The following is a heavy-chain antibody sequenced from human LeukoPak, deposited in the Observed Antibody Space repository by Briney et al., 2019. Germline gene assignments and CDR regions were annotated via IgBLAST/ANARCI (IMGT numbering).Heavy chain of an antibody. CDR1: GFTFSSYA. D-gene: IGHD6-6*01. V-gene: IGHV3-30*02. J-gene: IGHJ4*02. CDR2: IQYDGSNK. CDR3: AKDKSSSSSSGLKYYFDY. Sequence: GGSLRLSCAASGFTFSSYAMHWVRQAPGKGLEWVAFIQYDGSNKHYADSVRGRFTISRDNSKNTLYLQMNSLRAEDTAVYYCAKDKSSSSSSGLKYYFDYWGQGTLVTVSS.